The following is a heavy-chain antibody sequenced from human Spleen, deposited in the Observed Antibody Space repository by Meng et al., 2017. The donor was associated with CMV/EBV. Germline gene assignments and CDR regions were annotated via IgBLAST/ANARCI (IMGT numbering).Heavy chain of an antibody. V-gene: IGHV3-30*04. D-gene: IGHD3-22*01. J-gene: IGHJ4*02. Sequence: GESLKISCAASGFTFSSYAMHWVRQAPGKGLEWVAVITYDGSNKYYADSVKGRFTISRDNAKNSLYLQMNSLRAEDTAVYYCARDATYNYNNSGYYHFDYWGQGVLVTVSS. CDR1: GFTFSSYA. CDR2: ITYDGSNK. CDR3: ARDATYNYNNSGYYHFDY.